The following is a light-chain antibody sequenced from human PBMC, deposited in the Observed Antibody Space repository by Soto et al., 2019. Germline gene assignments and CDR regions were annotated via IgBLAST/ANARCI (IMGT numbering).Light chain of an antibody. Sequence: QSVLTQPASVSGSPGQSITISCTGTSSDVGGYNYVSWYQHHPGKVPQLMIYDASNRPSGVSNRFSGSKSGNTASLTISGLQAEDEADYYCYSYTSSNTYVFGTGTKVTVL. CDR1: SSDVGGYNY. CDR3: YSYTSSNTYV. CDR2: DAS. J-gene: IGLJ1*01. V-gene: IGLV2-14*03.